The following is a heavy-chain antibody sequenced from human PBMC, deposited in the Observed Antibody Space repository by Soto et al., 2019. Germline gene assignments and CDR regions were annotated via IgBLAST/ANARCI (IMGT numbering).Heavy chain of an antibody. CDR1: GFTFDDYA. CDR3: AEARLWGGDGYNSYYYNAMDV. Sequence: EMQLVESGGGLVQPGRSLRLSCAASGFTFDDYAMYWVRQGPGKGLEWVSGISWDSGRIGYADSVKGRFTISRDNAKNSLYLQMNSLRPEDTALYYCAEARLWGGDGYNSYYYNAMDVWGQGTTVTVSS. CDR2: ISWDSGRI. J-gene: IGHJ6*02. D-gene: IGHD3-16*01. V-gene: IGHV3-9*01.